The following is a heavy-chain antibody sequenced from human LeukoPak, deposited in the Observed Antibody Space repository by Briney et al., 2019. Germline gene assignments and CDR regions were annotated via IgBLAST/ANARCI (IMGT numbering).Heavy chain of an antibody. CDR1: GGSISSSSYY. CDR3: ARVPYDSSGYYYFDY. D-gene: IGHD3-22*01. CDR2: IYYSGST. V-gene: IGHV4-39*07. Sequence: SETLSLTCTVSGGSISSSSYYWGWIRQPPGKGLEWIGSIYYSGSTYYSPSLKSRVTISVDTSKNQFSLKLSSVTAADTAVYYCARVPYDSSGYYYFDYWGQGTLVTVSS. J-gene: IGHJ4*02.